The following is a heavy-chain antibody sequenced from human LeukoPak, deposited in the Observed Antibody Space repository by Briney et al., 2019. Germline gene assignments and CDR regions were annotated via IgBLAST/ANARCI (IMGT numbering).Heavy chain of an antibody. V-gene: IGHV3-23*01. CDR3: AKDPSDLGGSGSNNYFDC. CDR1: GFTFSSYD. Sequence: GGSLRLSCAASGFTFSSYDMSWVRQAPGKGLGWVSGITYSSGYTYYADSAKGRFTISRDNSRNTLYLQMNSLRAEDTAVYYCAKDPSDLGGSGSNNYFDCWGQGTLVTVSS. J-gene: IGHJ4*02. CDR2: ITYSSGYT. D-gene: IGHD3-10*01.